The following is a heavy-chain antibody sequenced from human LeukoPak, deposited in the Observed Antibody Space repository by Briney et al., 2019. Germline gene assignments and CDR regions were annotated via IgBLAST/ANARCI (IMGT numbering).Heavy chain of an antibody. J-gene: IGHJ6*02. D-gene: IGHD3-10*01. CDR2: INHSGST. Sequence: SETLSLTCAVYGGSFSGYYWSWIRQPPGKGLEWIGEINHSGSTNYNPSLKSRVTISVDTSKNQFSLKLSSVTAADTAVYYCASRHYSYYYYGVDVWGQGTTVTVSS. CDR3: ASRHYSYYYYGVDV. V-gene: IGHV4-34*01. CDR1: GGSFSGYY.